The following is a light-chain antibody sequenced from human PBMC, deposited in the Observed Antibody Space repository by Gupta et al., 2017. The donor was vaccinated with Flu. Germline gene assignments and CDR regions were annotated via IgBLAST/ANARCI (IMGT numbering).Light chain of an antibody. J-gene: IGLJ2*01. Sequence: SYELTLPPSVSVSPGETARILCSGDALPKQYAYWYQQKPGQAPVLVIYKDSERPSGIPERFSGSSSGTTVTLTISGVQAEDEADYYCQSADSSGTHVVFGGGTKLTVL. CDR3: QSADSSGTHVV. V-gene: IGLV3-25*02. CDR1: ALPKQY. CDR2: KDS.